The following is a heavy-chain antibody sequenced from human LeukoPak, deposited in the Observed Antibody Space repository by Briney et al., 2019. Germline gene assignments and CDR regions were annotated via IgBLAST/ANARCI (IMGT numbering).Heavy chain of an antibody. V-gene: IGHV3-30-3*01. CDR2: ISYDGSNK. CDR1: GFTFGSYA. CDR3: SRVSSEDTAMADAFDI. J-gene: IGHJ3*02. Sequence: GGSLRLSCAASGFTFGSYAMHWVRQAPGKGLEWVAVISYDGSNKYYADSVKGRFTISRDNSKNTLYLQMNSLRAEDTAVYYCSRVSSEDTAMADAFDIWGQGTMVTVSS. D-gene: IGHD5-18*01.